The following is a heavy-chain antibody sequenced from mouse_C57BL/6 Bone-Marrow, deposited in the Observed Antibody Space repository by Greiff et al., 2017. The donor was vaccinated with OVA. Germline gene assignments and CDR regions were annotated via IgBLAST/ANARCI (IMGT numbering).Heavy chain of an antibody. Sequence: QVQLQQSGAELLKPGASVKLSCKATGYTFTGYWIEWVKQRPGHGLEWIGEILPGSGSTNYNEKFKGKATFTADTSSNTAYMQLSSLTTEDSAIYYCARPYDYDGRPYYAMDYWGQGTSVTVSS. D-gene: IGHD2-4*01. CDR2: ILPGSGST. CDR3: ARPYDYDGRPYYAMDY. J-gene: IGHJ4*01. V-gene: IGHV1-9*01. CDR1: GYTFTGYW.